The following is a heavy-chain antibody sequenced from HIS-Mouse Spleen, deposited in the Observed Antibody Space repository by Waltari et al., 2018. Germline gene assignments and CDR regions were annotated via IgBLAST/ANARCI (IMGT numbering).Heavy chain of an antibody. V-gene: IGHV3-30*03. CDR3: EGVYGSGSYYFDY. CDR1: GFTFSSYG. Sequence: QVQLVESGGGVVQPGRSLRLSCAASGFTFSSYGMHWVRQAPGKGLGGVAVISYDGSNKYYADSVKGRFTISRDNSKNTLYLQMNSLRAEDTAVHYCEGVYGSGSYYFDYWGQGTLVTVSS. J-gene: IGHJ4*02. CDR2: ISYDGSNK. D-gene: IGHD3-10*01.